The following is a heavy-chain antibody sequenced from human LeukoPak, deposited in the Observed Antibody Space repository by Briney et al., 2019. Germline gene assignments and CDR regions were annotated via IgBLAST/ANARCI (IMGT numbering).Heavy chain of an antibody. J-gene: IGHJ3*02. V-gene: IGHV1-2*06. Sequence: ASVKVSCKASGYTSTGHYMHWVRQAPGQGLEWMGRINPNSGGANYAQKFQGRVTMTRDTSISTAYMELSGLRSDDTAVYYCARDREVGSTDDAFDIWGQGTRVIVSS. CDR3: ARDREVGSTDDAFDI. CDR2: INPNSGGA. D-gene: IGHD1-26*01. CDR1: GYTSTGHY.